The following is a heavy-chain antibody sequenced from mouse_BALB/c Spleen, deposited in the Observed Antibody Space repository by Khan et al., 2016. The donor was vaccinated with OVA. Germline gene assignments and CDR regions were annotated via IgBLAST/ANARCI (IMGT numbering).Heavy chain of an antibody. CDR2: ISSYYGDP. J-gene: IGHJ3*01. D-gene: IGHD1-1*02. Sequence: QVRLQQFGAELVRPGVSLKISCKGSGYTFTDYAMHWVKQSHAKSLEWIGVISSYYGDPDYNQKFKGKATMTVDRSSSTAYMELDRLTSEDSAIYYCARGGKFAYWGQGTLVTVSA. CDR3: ARGGKFAY. V-gene: IGHV1S137*01. CDR1: GYTFTDYA.